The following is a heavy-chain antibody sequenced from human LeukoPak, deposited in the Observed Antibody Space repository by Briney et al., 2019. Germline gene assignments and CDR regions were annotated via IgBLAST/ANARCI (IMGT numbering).Heavy chain of an antibody. CDR2: IYYSGST. J-gene: IGHJ5*02. D-gene: IGHD2-15*01. CDR3: ARRLRGVVVAATYSWFDP. CDR1: GGSISSSSYY. V-gene: IGHV4-39*01. Sequence: SETLSLTCTVSGGSISSSSYYWGWIRQPPGKGLEWIGSIYYSGSTYYNPSLKSRVTISVDTSKNQFSLKLSSVTAADTAVYYCARRLRGVVVAATYSWFDPWGQGTLVTVSS.